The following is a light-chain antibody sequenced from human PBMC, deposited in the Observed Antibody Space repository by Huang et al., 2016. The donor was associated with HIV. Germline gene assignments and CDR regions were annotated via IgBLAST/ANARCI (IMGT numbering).Light chain of an antibody. CDR1: QSLVHSDGNTY. J-gene: IGKJ1*01. Sequence: DVVMPQSPLSLPVTLGQPASISCRSSQSLVHSDGNTYLNWFQQRPGQSPRRLIYKVSNRDTGVPDRFSGSGSGTEFTLKISRVEAEDVGVYYCMQGTHCAWTFGQGTKVEIK. CDR3: MQGTHCAWT. CDR2: KVS. V-gene: IGKV2-30*02.